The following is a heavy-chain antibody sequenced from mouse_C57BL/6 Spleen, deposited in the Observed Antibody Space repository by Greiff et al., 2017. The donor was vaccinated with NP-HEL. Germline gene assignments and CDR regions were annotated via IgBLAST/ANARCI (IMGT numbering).Heavy chain of an antibody. CDR1: GYTFTSYW. Sequence: VQLQQPGAELVKPGASVKLSCKASGYTFTSYWMHWVKQRPGQGLEWIGMIRPNSGSTNYNEKFKSKATLTVDKSSSTAYMQLSSLTSEDSAVYYCAREGATTGAMDYWGQGTSVTVSS. J-gene: IGHJ4*01. V-gene: IGHV1-64*01. CDR3: AREGATTGAMDY. D-gene: IGHD1-1*01. CDR2: IRPNSGST.